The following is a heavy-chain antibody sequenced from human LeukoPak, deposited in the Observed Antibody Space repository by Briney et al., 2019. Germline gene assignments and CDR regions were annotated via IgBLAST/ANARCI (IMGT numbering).Heavy chain of an antibody. D-gene: IGHD3-16*01. CDR3: AGGGEDYFDY. Sequence: SETLSLTCTVSGGSISSYYWSWIRQPPGKGLEWIGYIYYSGSTNYNPSLKSRVTISVDTSKNQFSLKLSSVTAAATAVYYCAGGGEDYFDYWGQGTLVTVSS. CDR1: GGSISSYY. V-gene: IGHV4-59*08. CDR2: IYYSGST. J-gene: IGHJ4*02.